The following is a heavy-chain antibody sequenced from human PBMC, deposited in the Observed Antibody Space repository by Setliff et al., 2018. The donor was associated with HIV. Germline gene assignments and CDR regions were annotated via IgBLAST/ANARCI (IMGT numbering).Heavy chain of an antibody. Sequence: ASVKVSCKASGYTFIDYYIYWVRQAPGQGLEWMGWINPNSGDTDYAQKFQDRVTVTRDTSINTPYMELSRLRSDDTAVFYCARTRGESCTGGRCYERFDYWGQGTLVTVSS. D-gene: IGHD2-15*01. V-gene: IGHV1-2*02. J-gene: IGHJ4*02. CDR2: INPNSGDT. CDR3: ARTRGESCTGGRCYERFDY. CDR1: GYTFIDYY.